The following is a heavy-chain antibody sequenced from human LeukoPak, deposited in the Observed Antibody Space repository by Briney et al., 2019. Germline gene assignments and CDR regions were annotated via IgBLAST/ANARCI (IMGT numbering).Heavy chain of an antibody. D-gene: IGHD2-15*01. CDR1: GFTVSSYA. CDR2: ISSNGGST. J-gene: IGHJ6*03. CDR3: VSGYCSGGRCYSRDA. Sequence: PGGSLRLSCSASGFTVSSYAMYWVRQAPGKGLEYISAISSNGGSTYYADSVKGRFTISRDNSKNTLYLQMSSLRAEDTAVYYCVSGYCSGGRCYSRDAWDQGTTVTVSS. V-gene: IGHV3-64D*06.